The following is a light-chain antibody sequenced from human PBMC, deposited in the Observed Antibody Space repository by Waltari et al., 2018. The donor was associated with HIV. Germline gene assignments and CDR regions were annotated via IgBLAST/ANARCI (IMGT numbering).Light chain of an antibody. Sequence: QSVLTQSPSASGTPGQRVTISCSGSSSNIGSNAVDWYQHLQGTAPKLLIHTNNQRPSGIPDRFSGSKAGTSASLAISGLQSEDESDYYCAAWDDSLNGYVFGSGTKVTVL. CDR3: AAWDDSLNGYV. CDR1: SSNIGSNA. CDR2: TNN. J-gene: IGLJ1*01. V-gene: IGLV1-44*01.